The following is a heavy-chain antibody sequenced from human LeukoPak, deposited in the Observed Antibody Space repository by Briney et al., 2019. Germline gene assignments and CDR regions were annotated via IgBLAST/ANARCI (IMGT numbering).Heavy chain of an antibody. V-gene: IGHV1-69*04. CDR2: IIPILGIA. Sequence: SVKVSCKASGGTFSSYTISWVRQAPGQGLEWMGRIIPILGIANYAQKFQGRVTITADKSTSTAYMELSSLRSEDTAVYYCARDRRGTVTSNWFDPWGQGTLVTASS. CDR1: GGTFSSYT. CDR3: ARDRRGTVTSNWFDP. J-gene: IGHJ5*02. D-gene: IGHD4-17*01.